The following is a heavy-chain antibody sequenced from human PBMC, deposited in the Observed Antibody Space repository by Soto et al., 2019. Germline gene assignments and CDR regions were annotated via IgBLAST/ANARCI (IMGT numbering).Heavy chain of an antibody. Sequence: GGSLRLSCAASGFTFSSYAMSWVRQAPGKGLEWVSAISGSGGSTYYADSVKGRFTISRDNSKDTLYLQMNSLRAEDTAVYYCAKDGSGLIVVVEFDYWGQGTLVTVSS. CDR3: AKDGSGLIVVVEFDY. J-gene: IGHJ4*02. D-gene: IGHD2-21*01. CDR1: GFTFSSYA. V-gene: IGHV3-23*01. CDR2: ISGSGGST.